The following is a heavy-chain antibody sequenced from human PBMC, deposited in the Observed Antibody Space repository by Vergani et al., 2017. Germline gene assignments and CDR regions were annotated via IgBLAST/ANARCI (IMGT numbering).Heavy chain of an antibody. CDR1: GFSFTTYA. Sequence: EVQLLESGGDLVQPGGSLRLSCAASGFSFTTYAMSWVRQAPGKGLEWVSTIHPNSDYTRYGDSVKGRFTLSRDNSKSTLYLQMNSLGAEDTAIYYCAKGGWNYWFDSWGQGTLVIVS. D-gene: IGHD6-19*01. V-gene: IGHV3-23*01. J-gene: IGHJ5*01. CDR2: IHPNSDYT. CDR3: AKGGWNYWFDS.